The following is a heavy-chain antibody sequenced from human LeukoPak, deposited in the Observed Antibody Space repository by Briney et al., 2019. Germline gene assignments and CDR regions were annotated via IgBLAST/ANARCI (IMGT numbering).Heavy chain of an antibody. CDR2: ISSNGDST. V-gene: IGHV3-64D*09. D-gene: IGHD4-17*01. Sequence: PGGSLRLSCSASGFTFSSYDIHWVRQAPGKGLEYVSAISSNGDSTYYADSVKGRFTISRDNSKNTLYLQMSSLRADDTAVYYCVTTPLVVTSLSFDYWGQGTLVTSSS. CDR3: VTTPLVVTSLSFDY. J-gene: IGHJ4*02. CDR1: GFTFSSYD.